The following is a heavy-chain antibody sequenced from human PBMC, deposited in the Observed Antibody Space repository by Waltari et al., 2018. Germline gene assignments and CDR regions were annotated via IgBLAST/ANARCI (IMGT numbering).Heavy chain of an antibody. D-gene: IGHD1-20*01. J-gene: IGHJ4*02. Sequence: QITLKESGPTLVKPTQTLTLTCTFPGFSLSTSGVGGGWTRQPPGKALEWLALIYWDDDKRYSPSLKSRLTITKDTSKNQVVLTMTNMDPVDTATYYCAHSGIVTGTTSFDYWGQGTLVTVSS. CDR2: IYWDDDK. V-gene: IGHV2-5*02. CDR1: GFSLSTSGVG. CDR3: AHSGIVTGTTSFDY.